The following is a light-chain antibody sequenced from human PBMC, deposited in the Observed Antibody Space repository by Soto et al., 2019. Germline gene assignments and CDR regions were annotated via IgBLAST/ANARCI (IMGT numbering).Light chain of an antibody. Sequence: EIVLTQSPGTLSLSPGERATLSCRASQSVSSNYLAWYQQKPGQAPRLLMYGASSRATGIPDRFSGSGSGTDFTLTISRLEPEDFAVYYCQHYGSSLYTFGQGTKLESK. J-gene: IGKJ2*01. CDR3: QHYGSSLYT. CDR2: GAS. V-gene: IGKV3-20*01. CDR1: QSVSSNY.